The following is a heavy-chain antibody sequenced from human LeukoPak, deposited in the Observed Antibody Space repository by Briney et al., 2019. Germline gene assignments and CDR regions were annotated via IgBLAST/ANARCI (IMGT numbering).Heavy chain of an antibody. V-gene: IGHV3-7*04. CDR1: GFTFSNYW. Sequence: GGSLRLSCAASGFTFSNYWMTWVRQAPGKGLEWVANVKQDGSERDYVDSVKGRFTISRDDAKNSLYLQMDSLRAEDTAVYYCARGITMANWGQGTLVTVSS. J-gene: IGHJ4*02. CDR2: VKQDGSER. D-gene: IGHD3-10*01. CDR3: ARGITMAN.